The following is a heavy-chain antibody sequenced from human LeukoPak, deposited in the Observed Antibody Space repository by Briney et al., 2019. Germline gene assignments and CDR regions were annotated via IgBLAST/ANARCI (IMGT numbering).Heavy chain of an antibody. V-gene: IGHV1-18*01. J-gene: IGHJ1*01. CDR1: GYTFTSYG. Sequence: GASVKVSCKASGYTFTSYGISWVRQAPGQGLEWMGWISAYNGNTNCAQKLQGRVTMTTDTSTSTAYMELRGLTSDDTAVYYCARDKAVTTERTQYFHHWGQGTLVTVSS. D-gene: IGHD4-11*01. CDR3: ARDKAVTTERTQYFHH. CDR2: ISAYNGNT.